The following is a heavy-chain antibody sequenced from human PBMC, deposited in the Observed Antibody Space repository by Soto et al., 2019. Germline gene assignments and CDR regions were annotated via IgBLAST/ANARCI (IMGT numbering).Heavy chain of an antibody. V-gene: IGHV4-34*01. D-gene: IGHD2-15*01. CDR3: ARVRVVVVAARYYYYYYGMDV. J-gene: IGHJ6*02. CDR2: INHSGST. Sequence: PSETLSLTXAVYGGSFSGYYWSWIRQPPGKGLEWIGKINHSGSTNYNPSLKSRVTISVDTSKNQFSLKLSSVTAADTAVYYCARVRVVVVAARYYYYYYGMDVWGQGTTVTVSS. CDR1: GGSFSGYY.